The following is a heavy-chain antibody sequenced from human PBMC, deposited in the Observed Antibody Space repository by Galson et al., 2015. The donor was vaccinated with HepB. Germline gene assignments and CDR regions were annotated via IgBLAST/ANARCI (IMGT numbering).Heavy chain of an antibody. CDR1: GLAFSEYY. V-gene: IGHV3-11*06. CDR3: ARARNRGGYSGYDFGY. D-gene: IGHD5-12*01. Sequence: SLRLSCAASGLAFSEYYMSWIRQAPGKGLEWVSYIGSSSTYTKYADPVKGRFTISRDNAKNSVYLQMNSLRAEDTAVYYCARARNRGGYSGYDFGYWGQGALVTVSS. CDR2: IGSSSTYT. J-gene: IGHJ4*02.